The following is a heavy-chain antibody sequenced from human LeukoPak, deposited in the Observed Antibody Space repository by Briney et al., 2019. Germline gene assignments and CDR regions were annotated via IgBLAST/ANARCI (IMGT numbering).Heavy chain of an antibody. CDR3: AKSRTTGSASSDY. D-gene: IGHD2-8*02. V-gene: IGHV1-46*01. J-gene: IGHJ4*02. Sequence: ASVNVSCKASGYTFTSYYIHWVRQAPGQGLEWMGIMNPSDGSTSYAQKFRGRVTMTRDTSTTTVYMEMSNLSSEDTAMYYCAKSRTTGSASSDYWGQGTLVTVSS. CDR1: GYTFTSYY. CDR2: MNPSDGST.